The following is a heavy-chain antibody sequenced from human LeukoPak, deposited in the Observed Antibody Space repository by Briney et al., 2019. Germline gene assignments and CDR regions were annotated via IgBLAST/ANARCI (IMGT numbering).Heavy chain of an antibody. D-gene: IGHD3-22*01. J-gene: IGHJ6*02. CDR3: ARDQYYDSSGYYYYYYGMDV. CDR1: GFTFSSHW. Sequence: RSGGSLRLSCAASGFTFSSHWMSWVRQAPGKGLEWVANIKQDGSEKYYVDSVKGRFTISRDNAKNSLYLQMNSLRAEDTAVYYCARDQYYDSSGYYYYYYGMDVWGQGTTVTVSS. V-gene: IGHV3-7*01. CDR2: IKQDGSEK.